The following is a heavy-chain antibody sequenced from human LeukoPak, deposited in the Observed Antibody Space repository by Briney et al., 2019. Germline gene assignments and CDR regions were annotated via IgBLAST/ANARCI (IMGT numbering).Heavy chain of an antibody. D-gene: IGHD3-22*01. V-gene: IGHV1-8*01. CDR2: MNPNSGNT. Sequence: GASVKVSCKASGYTFTSYDINWVRQAAGQGLEWMGWMNPNSGNTGYAQKFQGRVTMTRNTSISTAYMELSSLRSEDTAVYYCARGYYDSSGYLPDYWGQGTLVTVSS. CDR1: GYTFTSYD. CDR3: ARGYYDSSGYLPDY. J-gene: IGHJ4*02.